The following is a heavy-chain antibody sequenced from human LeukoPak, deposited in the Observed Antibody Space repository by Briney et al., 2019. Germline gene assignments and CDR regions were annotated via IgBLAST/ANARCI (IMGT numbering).Heavy chain of an antibody. Sequence: GGSLRLSCAASGFIFNSAWMSWVRQAPGKGLEWVSSINSGGDSTYYTDSVKGRFTISRDNSENTLYLQMNSLRVEDTAVYYCARRGNNNFDFWGQGTLVTVSS. D-gene: IGHD1/OR15-1a*01. V-gene: IGHV3-23*01. CDR2: INSGGDST. J-gene: IGHJ4*02. CDR1: GFIFNSAW. CDR3: ARRGNNNFDF.